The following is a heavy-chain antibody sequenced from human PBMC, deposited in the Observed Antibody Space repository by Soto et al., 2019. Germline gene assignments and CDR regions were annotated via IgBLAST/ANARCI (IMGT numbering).Heavy chain of an antibody. V-gene: IGHV1-69*13. J-gene: IGHJ4*02. CDR1: GGTFSTYG. CDR3: ARELDPYYGGNSLSLDH. CDR2: IIPKFGTT. Sequence: QVQLVQSGAEVKKPGSSVKVSCKASGGTFSTYGINWVRLAPGQGLEWMGWIIPKFGTTKNAQKFQGRVTITADESTNTAYMELKYLRSEDTAVYFCARELDPYYGGNSLSLDHWGQGTLVTVSS. D-gene: IGHD4-17*01.